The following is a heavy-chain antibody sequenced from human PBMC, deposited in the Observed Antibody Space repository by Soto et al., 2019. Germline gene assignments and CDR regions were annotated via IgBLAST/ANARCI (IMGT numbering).Heavy chain of an antibody. CDR2: IRSKANNYAT. CDR3: TKQIYGGNS. J-gene: IGHJ4*02. Sequence: EVQLVESGGGLVQPGESLKLSCATSGFTFSASAMHWVRQVSGKGLEWIARIRSKANNYATTYTASVKGRFTISRDDSENTVYLQMNSLKTEDTAICYCTKQIYGGNSWGQGTLVTVSS. CDR1: GFTFSASA. D-gene: IGHD2-21*01. V-gene: IGHV3-73*02.